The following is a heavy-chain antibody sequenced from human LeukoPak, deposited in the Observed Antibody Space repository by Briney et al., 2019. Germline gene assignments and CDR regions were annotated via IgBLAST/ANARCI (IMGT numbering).Heavy chain of an antibody. CDR1: GYTFTGYY. CDR3: ARRAAAGADFVYY. J-gene: IGHJ4*02. Sequence: ASVKVFCNASGYTFTGYYMHWVRQAPGQGLEWMGWITPNSGGTNYAQKFQGRVTMTRDTSISTAYMELSRLRSDDTAVYYCARRAAAGADFVYYWGQGTLVTVSS. V-gene: IGHV1-2*02. CDR2: ITPNSGGT. D-gene: IGHD6-13*01.